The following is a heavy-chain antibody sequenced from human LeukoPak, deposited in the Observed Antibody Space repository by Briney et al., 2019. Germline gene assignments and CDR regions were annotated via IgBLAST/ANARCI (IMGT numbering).Heavy chain of an antibody. CDR3: ARARWPDAFDI. Sequence: SETLSLTCTVSGGSVSSGDYYWSWIRQPPGKGLEWIGYIYYSGSTYYNPSLKSRVTISVDTSKNQFSLKLSSVTAADTAVYYCARARWPDAFDIWGQGTMVTVSS. V-gene: IGHV4-30-4*01. D-gene: IGHD4-23*01. J-gene: IGHJ3*02. CDR2: IYYSGST. CDR1: GGSVSSGDYY.